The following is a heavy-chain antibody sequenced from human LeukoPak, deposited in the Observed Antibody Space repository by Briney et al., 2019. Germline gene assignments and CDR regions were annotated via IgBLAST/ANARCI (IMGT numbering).Heavy chain of an antibody. CDR3: ARGGQQWLAARDAFDI. D-gene: IGHD6-19*01. CDR1: GYTFTGYH. Sequence: ASVKVSCKASGYTFTGYHMHWVRQAPGQGLEWMGRINPNSGGTNCRVTMTRDTSISTAYMELSRLRSDDTAVYYCARGGQQWLAARDAFDIWGQGTMVTVSS. J-gene: IGHJ3*02. V-gene: IGHV1-2*06. CDR2: INPNSGGT.